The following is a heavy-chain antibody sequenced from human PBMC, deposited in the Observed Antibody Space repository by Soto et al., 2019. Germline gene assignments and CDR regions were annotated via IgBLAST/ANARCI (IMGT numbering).Heavy chain of an antibody. D-gene: IGHD1-26*01. J-gene: IGHJ6*02. CDR3: ARQQLLPFYYALDV. V-gene: IGHV4-59*01. CDR1: GGSIRGYY. Sequence: PSETLSLTCDVSGGSIRGYYWSWIRQSPGKGLEYIGYIYYRGSTNYNSSLKSRVTMSVDTSRNQFSLKMNSVTAADTAVYYCARQQLLPFYYALDVWGQGTTVTVPS. CDR2: IYYRGST.